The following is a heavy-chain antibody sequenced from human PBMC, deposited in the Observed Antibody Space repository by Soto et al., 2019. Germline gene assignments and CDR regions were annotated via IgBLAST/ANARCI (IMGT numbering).Heavy chain of an antibody. V-gene: IGHV1-3*01. CDR2: INADNGNT. D-gene: IGHD3-16*01. Sequence: ASVKVSCKASGYIFTNYAIHWVRQAPGQRLEWMGWINADNGNTKYSQKFQGRVTITRDTSATIAYMELISLTSEDTAVYYCARNPIGGPSWFDPWGQGTLVTVS. J-gene: IGHJ5*02. CDR1: GYIFTNYA. CDR3: ARNPIGGPSWFDP.